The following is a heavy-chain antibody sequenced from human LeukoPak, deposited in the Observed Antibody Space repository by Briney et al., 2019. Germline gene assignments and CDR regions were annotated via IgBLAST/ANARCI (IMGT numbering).Heavy chain of an antibody. CDR3: ARRAVATSHYYYYYYMDV. CDR2: IYYSGST. J-gene: IGHJ6*03. V-gene: IGHV4-39*01. CDR1: GGSISSSSYY. Sequence: PSETLSLTCTVSGGSISSSSYYWGWIRQPPGKGLEWIGSIYYSGSTYYNPSLKSRVTISVDTSKNQFSLKLSPVTAADTAVYYCARRAVATSHYYYYYYMDVWGKGTTVTVSS. D-gene: IGHD5-12*01.